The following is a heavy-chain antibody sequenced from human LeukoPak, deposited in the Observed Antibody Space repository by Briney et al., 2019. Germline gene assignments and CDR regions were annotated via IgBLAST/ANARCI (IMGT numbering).Heavy chain of an antibody. Sequence: GGSLRLSCAASGFTFSSYGMHWVRQAPGKGLEWVAVISYDGSNKYYADSVKGRFTISRDNSKNTLYLQMNSLRAEDTAVYYCAKSWKMFDCSSTSCYEGLDYYYGMDVWAKGPRSPSP. CDR2: ISYDGSNK. D-gene: IGHD2-2*01. CDR1: GFTFSSYG. V-gene: IGHV3-30*18. CDR3: AKSWKMFDCSSTSCYEGLDYYYGMDV. J-gene: IGHJ6*02.